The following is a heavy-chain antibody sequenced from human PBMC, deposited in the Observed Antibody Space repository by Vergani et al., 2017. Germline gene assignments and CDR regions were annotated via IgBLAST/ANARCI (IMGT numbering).Heavy chain of an antibody. J-gene: IGHJ4*02. CDR2: ISAYNGNT. D-gene: IGHD3-22*01. V-gene: IGHV1-18*01. CDR3: ARDTATWYYYDSSGYWAY. Sequence: QVQLVQSGAEVKKPGASVKVSCKASGYTFTSYGISWVRQAPGQGLEWMGWISAYNGNTNYAQKLQGRVTMTTDTSTSTAYMELRSLRSDDTAVYYCARDTATWYYYDSSGYWAYWGQGTLVTVSS. CDR1: GYTFTSYG.